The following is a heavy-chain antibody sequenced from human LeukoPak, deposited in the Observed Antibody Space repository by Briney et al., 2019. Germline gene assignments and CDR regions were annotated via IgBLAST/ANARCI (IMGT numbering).Heavy chain of an antibody. CDR2: ISGSANTI. J-gene: IGHJ4*02. CDR3: ARDLSVAGVFEH. D-gene: IGHD6-19*01. V-gene: IGHV3-48*04. Sequence: GGSLRLSCAASGFTFSTYSMNWVRQAPGKGLEWVSYISGSANTIYYADSVKGRFTISRDNAKNSLYLQMNSLRAEDTAVYYCARDLSVAGVFEHWGQGTLVTVSS. CDR1: GFTFSTYS.